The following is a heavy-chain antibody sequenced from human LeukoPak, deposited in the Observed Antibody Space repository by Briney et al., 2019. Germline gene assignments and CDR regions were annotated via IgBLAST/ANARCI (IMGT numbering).Heavy chain of an antibody. D-gene: IGHD3-9*01. V-gene: IGHV4-34*01. J-gene: IGHJ4*02. CDR3: ASLYDILTGYYPH. CDR2: IYYSGST. Sequence: SETLSLTCAVYGGSFSGYYWSWIRQPPGKGLEWIGSIYYSGSTYYNPSLKSRVTISVDTSKNQFSLKLSSVTAADTAVYYCASLYDILTGYYPHWGQGTLVTVSS. CDR1: GGSFSGYY.